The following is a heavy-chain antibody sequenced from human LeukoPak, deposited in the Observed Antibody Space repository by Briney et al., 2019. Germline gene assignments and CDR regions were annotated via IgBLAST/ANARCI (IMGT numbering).Heavy chain of an antibody. D-gene: IGHD4-17*01. J-gene: IGHJ4*02. CDR1: GFIFRNHL. CDR2: IKQDGNEK. V-gene: IGHV3-7*01. CDR3: ARGPNYGDRVDYFDY. Sequence: GGSLRLSCAASGFIFRNHLMSWVRQVPGRALEWVAHIKQDGNEKHYVDSVEGRFTLSRDDSKNSLYLQMNSLRVDDSAVYYCARGPNYGDRVDYFDYWGQGTLVTVSS.